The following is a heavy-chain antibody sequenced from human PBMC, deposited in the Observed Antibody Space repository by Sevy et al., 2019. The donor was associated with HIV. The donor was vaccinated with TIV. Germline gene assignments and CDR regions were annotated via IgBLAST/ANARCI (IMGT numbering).Heavy chain of an antibody. D-gene: IGHD2-2*01. V-gene: IGHV4-59*01. Sequence: LETLSLTCTVSGGSISSYYWSWIRQPPGKGLEWIGYIYYSGSTNYNPSLKSRVTISVDTSKNQFSLKLSSVTAADTAVYYCARGSRYCSSTSCREGYYYYMDVWGKGTTVTVSS. CDR3: ARGSRYCSSTSCREGYYYYMDV. CDR1: GGSISSYY. CDR2: IYYSGST. J-gene: IGHJ6*03.